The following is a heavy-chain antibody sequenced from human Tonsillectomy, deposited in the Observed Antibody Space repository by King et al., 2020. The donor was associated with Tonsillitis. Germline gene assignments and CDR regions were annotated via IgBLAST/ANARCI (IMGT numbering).Heavy chain of an antibody. CDR3: AKDLIDYYDSSCYLDY. CDR2: ISYDGTNK. D-gene: IGHD3-22*01. J-gene: IGHJ4*02. Sequence: VQLVESGGGVVQPGRSLRLSCAASGFTFSTFDMHWVRQAPGKGLEWVAVISYDGTNKYYVDSVKGRFTISSDNSKNTLYLQMNSLRAEDTAVYFCAKDLIDYYDSSCYLDYWGQGTLVTVSS. V-gene: IGHV3-30*18. CDR1: GFTFSTFD.